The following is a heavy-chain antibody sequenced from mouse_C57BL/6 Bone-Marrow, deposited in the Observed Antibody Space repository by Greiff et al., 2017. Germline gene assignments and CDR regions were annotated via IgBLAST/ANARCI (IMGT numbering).Heavy chain of an antibody. D-gene: IGHD2-4*01. Sequence: QVQLQQPGAELVKPGASVKLSCKASGYTFTSYWMHWVKQRPGRGLEWIGRIDPNSGGTKYNEKVKSKATLTVDKPSSTAYMQLSSLTSEDSAVYYCARSRRLRRGGAMDYWGQGTSVTVSS. V-gene: IGHV1-72*01. CDR1: GYTFTSYW. CDR2: IDPNSGGT. J-gene: IGHJ4*01. CDR3: ARSRRLRRGGAMDY.